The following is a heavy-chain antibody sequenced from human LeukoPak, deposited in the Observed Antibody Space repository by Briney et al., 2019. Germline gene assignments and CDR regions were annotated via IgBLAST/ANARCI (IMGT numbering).Heavy chain of an antibody. D-gene: IGHD6-19*01. V-gene: IGHV4-59*01. Sequence: SETLSLTCAVYGGSFSGYYWSWIRQPPGKGLEWIGYIYYSGSTNYNPSLKSRVTISVDTSKNQFSLKLSSVTAADTAVYYCARTAQWLAHAFDIWGQGTMVTVSS. CDR2: IYYSGST. CDR1: GGSFSGYY. CDR3: ARTAQWLAHAFDI. J-gene: IGHJ3*02.